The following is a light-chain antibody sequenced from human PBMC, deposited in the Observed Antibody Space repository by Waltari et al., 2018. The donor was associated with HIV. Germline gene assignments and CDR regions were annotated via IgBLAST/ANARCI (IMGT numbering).Light chain of an antibody. V-gene: IGKV2-28*01. CDR2: LGS. J-gene: IGKJ3*01. CDR1: QSLLHSNGYNY. CDR3: MQARQTLFT. Sequence: DIVMTQSPLSLSVTPGQPASISCRSSQSLLHSNGYNYLDWYLQKPGQSPQLLIYLGSNRASGVPDRFRGSGSGTDFTLKISRVEAEDVGVYYCMQARQTLFTFGPGTKVDIK.